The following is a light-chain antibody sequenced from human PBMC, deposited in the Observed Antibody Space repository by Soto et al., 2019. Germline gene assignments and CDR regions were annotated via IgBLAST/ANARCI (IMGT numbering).Light chain of an antibody. CDR3: QQYNNWSWT. V-gene: IGKV3-15*01. J-gene: IGKJ1*01. CDR2: GAS. Sequence: EIVMTQSPATLSVSPGESATLSCRASQSVSSKLAWYQQKPGQAPRLLIHGASTRATGIPARFSGSGSGTEFTLTISSLQSEDFAVYYCQQYNNWSWTFGQGTKVDIK. CDR1: QSVSSK.